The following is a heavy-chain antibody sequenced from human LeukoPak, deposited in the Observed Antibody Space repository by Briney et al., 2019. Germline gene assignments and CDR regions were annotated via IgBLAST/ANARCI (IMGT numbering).Heavy chain of an antibody. V-gene: IGHV3-73*01. J-gene: IGHJ5*02. CDR3: TAGLRIAAAGTGGDWFDP. Sequence: PGGSLRLSCAASGFTFSGSAMHSVRQASGKGLEWVVRIRSKANSYATAYAASVKGRFTISRDDSKNTAYLQMNSLKTEDTAVYYCTAGLRIAAAGTGGDWFDPWGQGTLVTVSS. CDR1: GFTFSGSA. CDR2: IRSKANSYAT. D-gene: IGHD6-13*01.